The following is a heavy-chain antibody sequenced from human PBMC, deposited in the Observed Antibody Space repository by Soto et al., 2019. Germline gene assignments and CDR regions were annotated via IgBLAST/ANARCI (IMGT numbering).Heavy chain of an antibody. CDR2: IYTSGST. Sequence: QVQLQESGPGLLKPSETLSLTCTVSGGSISSYYWSWIRQPAGKGLEWIGRIYTSGSTNYNPSLNGRVTMSVNTSRNQFSLQLSSVTAADSAVYFCVSAGSSSSCYEVFDYWGQGTLVTVSS. V-gene: IGHV4-4*07. D-gene: IGHD2-2*01. CDR1: GGSISSYY. J-gene: IGHJ4*02. CDR3: VSAGSSSSCYEVFDY.